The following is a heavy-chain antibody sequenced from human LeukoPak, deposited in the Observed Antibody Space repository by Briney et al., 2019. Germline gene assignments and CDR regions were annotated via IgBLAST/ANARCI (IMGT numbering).Heavy chain of an antibody. CDR1: DASVSHYY. D-gene: IGHD3-9*01. V-gene: IGHV4-4*08. Sequence: PSETLSLTCAVSDASVSHYYWSWIRQPPGKGLEFIGYIAASGTTKHNPSLKSRVTLSMDTSKNQFSLKLRSVTAADTAVYFCARFPYFEGFDYWGQGTQVIVSS. CDR3: ARFPYFEGFDY. J-gene: IGHJ4*02. CDR2: IAASGTT.